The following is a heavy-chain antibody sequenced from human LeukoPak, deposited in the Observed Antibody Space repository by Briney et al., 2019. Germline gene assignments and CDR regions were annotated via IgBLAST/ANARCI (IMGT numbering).Heavy chain of an antibody. CDR3: YSAFDWFNFDY. D-gene: IGHD3-9*01. J-gene: IGHJ4*02. Sequence: SETLSLTCTVSGGSISSYYWSWIRQPAGKGLEWIGRIYTSGSNNYNPSLKSRVTMSVDTSKNQFSLKLSSVTAADTAVYYCYSAFDWFNFDYWGQGTLVTVSS. CDR1: GGSISSYY. V-gene: IGHV4-4*07. CDR2: IYTSGSN.